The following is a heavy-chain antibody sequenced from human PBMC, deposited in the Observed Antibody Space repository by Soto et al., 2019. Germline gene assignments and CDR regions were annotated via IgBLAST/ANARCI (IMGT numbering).Heavy chain of an antibody. CDR1: GFTFSSYA. V-gene: IGHV3-30-3*01. CDR2: ISYDGSNK. D-gene: IGHD2-21*02. CDR3: ARDPGVTAIRSYFDY. Sequence: QVQLVESGGGVVQPVRSLRLSCAASGFTFSSYAMHWVRQAPGKGLEWVAVISYDGSNKYYADSVKGRFTISRDNSKNTLYLQMNSLRAEDTAVYYCARDPGVTAIRSYFDYWGQGTLVTVSS. J-gene: IGHJ4*02.